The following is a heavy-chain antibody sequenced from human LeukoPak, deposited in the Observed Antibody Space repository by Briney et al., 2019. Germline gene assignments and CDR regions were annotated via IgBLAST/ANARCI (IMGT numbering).Heavy chain of an antibody. CDR3: AAAGYDWYFDL. V-gene: IGHV3-23*01. CDR1: GFTFSIYS. J-gene: IGHJ2*01. D-gene: IGHD5-12*01. Sequence: GGSLRLSCAASGFTFSIYSMNWVRQAPGKGLEWVSAISGSGGSTYYADSVKGRFTISRDNSKNTLYLQMNSLRAEDTAVYYCAAAGYDWYFDLWGRGTLVTVSS. CDR2: ISGSGGST.